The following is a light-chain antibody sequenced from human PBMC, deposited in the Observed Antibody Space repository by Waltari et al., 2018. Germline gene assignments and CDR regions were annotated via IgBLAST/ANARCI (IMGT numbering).Light chain of an antibody. CDR3: SSYAGSNNLV. CDR2: EVS. CDR1: SSDLGASYY. V-gene: IGLV2-8*01. J-gene: IGLJ2*01. Sequence: QSALTQPPSASGSPGQSVPISSHGTSSDLGASYYLSWYHHHPGKAPKLLWSEVSTRPSGVPVRFSGSRSGNTASLTVSGLQAEDEADYYCSSYAGSNNLVFGGGTKLTVL.